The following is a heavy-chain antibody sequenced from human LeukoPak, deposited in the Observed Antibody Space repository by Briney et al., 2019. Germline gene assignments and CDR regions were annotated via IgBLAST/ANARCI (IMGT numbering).Heavy chain of an antibody. CDR3: ARRAYCSSTSCPGAFDI. J-gene: IGHJ3*02. V-gene: IGHV5-51*01. CDR1: GYSFSGYW. D-gene: IGHD2-2*01. Sequence: ESLKTCCKGAGYSFSGYWVGWVRQMAGKGLEWLGIIYPGDSDTRYSPSFQGQVTISADNSISTAYLHWSNLKASDTAMYYCARRAYCSSTSCPGAFDIWGQGTMVTVSS. CDR2: IYPGDSDT.